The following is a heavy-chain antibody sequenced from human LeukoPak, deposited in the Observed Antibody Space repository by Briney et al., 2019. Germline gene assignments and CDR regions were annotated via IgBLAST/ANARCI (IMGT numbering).Heavy chain of an antibody. CDR2: VSYVGSYK. CDR1: GFTFSNFA. CDR3: ARTYSYDY. J-gene: IGHJ4*02. V-gene: IGHV3-30*04. D-gene: IGHD5-18*01. Sequence: GRSLRLSCAATGFTFSNFAMHWVRQAPGKGLEWVAVVSYVGSYKYYADSVKGRFTISRDNSKNTLYLQMNSLRAEDTAIYYCARTYSYDYWGQGTLVTVSS.